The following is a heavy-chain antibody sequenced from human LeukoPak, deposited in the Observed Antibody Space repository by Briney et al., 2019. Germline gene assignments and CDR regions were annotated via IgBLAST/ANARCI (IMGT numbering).Heavy chain of an antibody. D-gene: IGHD3-16*01. CDR3: ARVRNYEPLEAFDI. J-gene: IGHJ3*02. CDR2: IYTSGST. CDR1: GGSISSYY. Sequence: SETLSLTCTVSGGSISSYYWSWIRQPAGKGLEWIGRIYTSGSTNYNPSLKSRVTMSVDTSKNQFSLKLISVTAADTAVYYCARVRNYEPLEAFDIWGQGTMVTVSS. V-gene: IGHV4-4*07.